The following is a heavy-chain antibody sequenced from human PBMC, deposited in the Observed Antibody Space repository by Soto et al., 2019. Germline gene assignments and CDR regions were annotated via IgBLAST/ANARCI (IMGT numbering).Heavy chain of an antibody. CDR1: GFTFSSYA. CDR3: AKAGFYYGSGMYGYGMDV. J-gene: IGHJ6*02. Sequence: EVQLVESGGGLVQPGGSLRLSCAASGFTFSSYAMHWVRQAPGKGLEYFSAISTNGGTTYYANSVKGRLTISRDNSKNTLYLQMGSLRAEDMAVYYGAKAGFYYGSGMYGYGMDVWGQGTTVTVSS. D-gene: IGHD3-10*01. CDR2: ISTNGGTT. V-gene: IGHV3-64*01.